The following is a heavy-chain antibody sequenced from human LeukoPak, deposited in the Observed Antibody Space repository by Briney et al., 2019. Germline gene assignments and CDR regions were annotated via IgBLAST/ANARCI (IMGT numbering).Heavy chain of an antibody. D-gene: IGHD5-24*01. CDR1: GYTFTGYY. CDR2: INPNSGGT. J-gene: IGHJ4*02. Sequence: ASVKVSCKASGYTFTGYYMHWVRQAPGQGLEWMGWINPNSGGTNYAQKFQGRVTMTRDTSISTAYMELSRLRSDDSAVYYCARGAAGYWVQLPGDYWGQGTLVTVSS. CDR3: ARGAAGYWVQLPGDY. V-gene: IGHV1-2*02.